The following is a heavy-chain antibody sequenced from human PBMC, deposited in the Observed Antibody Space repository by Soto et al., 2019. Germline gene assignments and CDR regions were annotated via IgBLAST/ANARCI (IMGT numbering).Heavy chain of an antibody. CDR2: IRYDGSNK. CDR3: ARDGRRYCSGGSCYYFDY. V-gene: IGHV3-33*01. J-gene: IGHJ4*02. CDR1: GFTFSSYG. D-gene: IGHD2-15*01. Sequence: GGSLRLSCAASGFTFSSYGMHRVRQAPGKGLEWVAVIRYDGSNKYYADSVKGRFTISRDNSKNTLYLQMNSLRAEDTAVYYCARDGRRYCSGGSCYYFDYWGQGSLVTVSS.